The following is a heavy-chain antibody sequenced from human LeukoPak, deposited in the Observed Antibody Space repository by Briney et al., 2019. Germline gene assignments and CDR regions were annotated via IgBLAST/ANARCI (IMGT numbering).Heavy chain of an antibody. J-gene: IGHJ6*02. CDR3: ARGYDSSGDALYYYYYGMDV. CDR2: IYYSGRP. Sequence: SETLSLTCTVSGCSISSSSYYWGRIRQPPGMGLVWIVSIYYSGRPNYDPSIRSRVTIFVDASKIQCSLKLTCVTATNTALYYCARGYDSSGDALYYYYYGMDVGGQGTTVTVSS. D-gene: IGHD3-22*01. CDR1: GCSISSSSYY. V-gene: IGHV4-39*01.